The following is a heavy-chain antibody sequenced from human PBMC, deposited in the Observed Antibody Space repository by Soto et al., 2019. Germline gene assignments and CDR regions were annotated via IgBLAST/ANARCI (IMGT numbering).Heavy chain of an antibody. V-gene: IGHV3-64D*08. CDR2: ISSNGGST. CDR3: LKDQTGSGWSAFDY. J-gene: IGHJ4*02. Sequence: GLSMELGCSASGSTFGIDAMHWVRQAPGKGLEYVSAISSNGGSTYYADSVKGRFTISRDNSKNTLYLQMSSLRAEDTAVYYCLKDQTGSGWSAFDYWGQGTLVTVSS. D-gene: IGHD6-19*01. CDR1: GSTFGIDA.